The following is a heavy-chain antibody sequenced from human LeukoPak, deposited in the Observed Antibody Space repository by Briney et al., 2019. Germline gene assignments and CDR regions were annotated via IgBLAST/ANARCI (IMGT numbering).Heavy chain of an antibody. D-gene: IGHD5-18*01. Sequence: GGSLRLSCAASGFTFSSNSMNWVRQAPGRGLEWVSSISSSSSYIYYADSVKGRFTISRDNAKNSLYLQMNSLRAEHTAVYYCARDPMDTADYWGQGTLVTVSS. CDR3: ARDPMDTADY. V-gene: IGHV3-21*01. CDR2: ISSSSSYI. CDR1: GFTFSSNS. J-gene: IGHJ4*02.